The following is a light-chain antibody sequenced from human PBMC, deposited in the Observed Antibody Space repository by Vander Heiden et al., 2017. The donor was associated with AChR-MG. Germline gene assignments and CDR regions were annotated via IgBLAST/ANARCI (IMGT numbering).Light chain of an antibody. V-gene: IGKV3-11*01. CDR1: QSLSTY. Sequence: SQSLSTYLAWYQQKPCQPPRLLVYGASTRASGVPDRFTGSGSGTDFILTISSLEPEDFAVYYCQQRRSWPRTFGQGS. J-gene: IGKJ1*01. CDR3: QQRRSWPRT. CDR2: GAS.